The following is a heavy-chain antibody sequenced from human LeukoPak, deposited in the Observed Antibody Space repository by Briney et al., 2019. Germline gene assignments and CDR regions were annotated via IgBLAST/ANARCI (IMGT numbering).Heavy chain of an antibody. CDR3: ARDTSSIVGPRFDY. V-gene: IGHV3-7*01. J-gene: IGHJ4*02. D-gene: IGHD1-26*01. CDR1: GFTFSSYW. Sequence: GGSLRLSCAASGFTFSSYWMSWVRQAPGKGLEWVAIIKQDGSEKYYLDSVKGRFTISRDNAENSLYLQMNSLRAEDPAVYYCARDTSSIVGPRFDYWGQGILVTVSS. CDR2: IKQDGSEK.